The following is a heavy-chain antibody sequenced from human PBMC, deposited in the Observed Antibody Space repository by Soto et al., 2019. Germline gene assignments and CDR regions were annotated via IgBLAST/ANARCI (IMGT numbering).Heavy chain of an antibody. CDR3: AKSGYNYDYVWGSYRPAYYYYGMDV. J-gene: IGHJ6*02. V-gene: IGHV3-30*18. CDR1: GFTFSSSG. Sequence: GGSLRLSCAASGFTFSSSGMHWVRQAPGKGLEWVAVISYDGSNKYYADSVKGRFTISRDNSKNTLYLQMNSLRAEDTAVYYCAKSGYNYDYVWGSYRPAYYYYGMDVWGQGTTVTVSS. D-gene: IGHD3-16*02. CDR2: ISYDGSNK.